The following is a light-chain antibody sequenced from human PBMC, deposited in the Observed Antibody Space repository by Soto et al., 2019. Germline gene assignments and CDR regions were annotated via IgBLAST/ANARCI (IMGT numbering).Light chain of an antibody. CDR1: QSVSSY. J-gene: IGKJ5*01. V-gene: IGKV3-11*01. CDR3: QQRSNWPPIT. CDR2: DAS. Sequence: EIVLTQSPATLSLSPLERAARCFMASQSVSSYLAWYQQKGGQAPRLLIYDASNRATGIPARFSGSGSGTDFTLTISSLEPEDFAVYYCQQRSNWPPITFGQGTRLEIK.